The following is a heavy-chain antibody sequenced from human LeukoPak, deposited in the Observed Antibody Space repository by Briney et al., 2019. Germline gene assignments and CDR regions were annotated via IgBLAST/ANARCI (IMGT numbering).Heavy chain of an antibody. Sequence: GESLKISCKGSGYSFTSYWISWVRQMPGKGLEWIGRVDPSDSYTNYSPSFQGHVTISADKSISTAYLQWSSLKASDTAMYYCARLEGIAAAGTHYYYYYGMDVWGQGTTVTVSS. D-gene: IGHD6-13*01. CDR2: VDPSDSYT. J-gene: IGHJ6*02. CDR3: ARLEGIAAAGTHYYYYYGMDV. CDR1: GYSFTSYW. V-gene: IGHV5-10-1*01.